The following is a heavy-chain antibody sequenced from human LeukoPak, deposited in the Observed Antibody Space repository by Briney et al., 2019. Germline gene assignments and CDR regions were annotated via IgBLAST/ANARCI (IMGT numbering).Heavy chain of an antibody. V-gene: IGHV3-30-3*01. D-gene: IGHD3-10*01. CDR2: ISYDGGNK. Sequence: GGSLRLSCAVTGFTFSTYAMHWVRQVPVKGLEWVAVISYDGGNKYYADSVKGRFTISRDNSKNTLYLQMNSLRAEDTAVYYCAKDGPPPSYYGSGYWGQGTLVTVSS. J-gene: IGHJ4*02. CDR3: AKDGPPPSYYGSGY. CDR1: GFTFSTYA.